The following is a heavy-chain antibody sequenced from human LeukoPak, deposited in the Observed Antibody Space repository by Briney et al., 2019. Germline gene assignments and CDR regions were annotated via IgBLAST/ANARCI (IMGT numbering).Heavy chain of an antibody. CDR3: ARGSYDFWSGYLPPDY. D-gene: IGHD3-3*01. J-gene: IGHJ4*02. CDR1: GFTVRSNY. CDR2: ISYDGSNK. V-gene: IGHV3-30*03. Sequence: GGSLRLSCAASGFTVRSNYMSWFRQAPGKGLEWVAVISYDGSNKYYADSVKGRFTISRDNSKNTLYLQMNSLRAEDTAVYYCARGSYDFWSGYLPPDYWGQGTLVTVSS.